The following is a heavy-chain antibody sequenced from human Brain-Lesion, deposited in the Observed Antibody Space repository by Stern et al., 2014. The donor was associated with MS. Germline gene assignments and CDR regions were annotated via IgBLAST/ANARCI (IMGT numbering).Heavy chain of an antibody. CDR1: GGSVGSGSYD. CDR2: IYTTGST. Sequence: QVQLVQSGPGLVKPSQTLSLTCTVSGGSVGSGSYDWSWIRQPAGKGLEWIGRIYTTGSTYYNPSLKSRVSISIDPSKNHFSLKLPSVTAADTAVYYCARDKEDTNMAFRYFDNWGQGTLVTVSS. D-gene: IGHD5-18*01. CDR3: ARDKEDTNMAFRYFDN. V-gene: IGHV4-61*02. J-gene: IGHJ4*02.